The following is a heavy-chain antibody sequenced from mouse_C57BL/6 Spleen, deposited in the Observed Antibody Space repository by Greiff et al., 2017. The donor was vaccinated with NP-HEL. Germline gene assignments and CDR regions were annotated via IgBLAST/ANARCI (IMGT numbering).Heavy chain of an antibody. J-gene: IGHJ2*01. V-gene: IGHV14-4*01. CDR1: GFNITDDY. CDR3: TTDPHYYGSSYDFDY. Sequence: VQLQQSGAELVRPGASVKLSCTASGFNITDDYMHWVKQRPEQGLEWIGWIDPENGDTEYASKFQGKATITADTSSNTAYLQLSSLTSEDTAVYYCTTDPHYYGSSYDFDYWGQGTTLTVSS. CDR2: IDPENGDT. D-gene: IGHD1-1*01.